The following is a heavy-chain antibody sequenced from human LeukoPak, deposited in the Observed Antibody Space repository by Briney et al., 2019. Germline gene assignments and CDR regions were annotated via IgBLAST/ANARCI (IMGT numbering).Heavy chain of an antibody. V-gene: IGHV4-59*08. J-gene: IGHJ4*02. CDR1: GGSISGYY. Sequence: PSETLSLTCTVSGGSISGYYWTWIRQPPGKGLEWIGYIYSSGSTNYNPSLKRRVTISVDTSKNQFSLRLSSVPAADTAVYYCARHRYTSSSSYFDFWGQGTLVTVSS. CDR2: IYSSGST. D-gene: IGHD6-6*01. CDR3: ARHRYTSSSSYFDF.